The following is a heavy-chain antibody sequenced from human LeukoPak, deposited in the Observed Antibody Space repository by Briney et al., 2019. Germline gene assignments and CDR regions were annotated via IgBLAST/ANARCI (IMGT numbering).Heavy chain of an antibody. CDR2: INPNSGGT. J-gene: IGHJ4*02. Sequence: GASVKVSCKASGYTFTSYYMHWVRQAPGQGLEWMGWINPNSGGTNYAQKFQGWVTMTRGTSISTAYMELSRLRSDDTAVYYCARDLWGRGYSYVVGYWGQGTLVTVSS. D-gene: IGHD5-18*01. CDR3: ARDLWGRGYSYVVGY. V-gene: IGHV1-2*04. CDR1: GYTFTSYY.